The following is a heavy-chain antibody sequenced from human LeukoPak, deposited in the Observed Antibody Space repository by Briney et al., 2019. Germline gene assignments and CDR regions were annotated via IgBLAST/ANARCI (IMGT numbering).Heavy chain of an antibody. V-gene: IGHV3-23*01. J-gene: IGHJ4*02. D-gene: IGHD5-12*01. Sequence: GGSLRLSCAASGFTVSSNYMSWVRQAPGKGLEWVSTISGSGDYTYYADSVKGRFTISRDNSRNTLYLQMNSLRAEDTAVYYCAKGPSSGLPYYFDYWGQGTLVTVSS. CDR2: ISGSGDYT. CDR1: GFTVSSNY. CDR3: AKGPSSGLPYYFDY.